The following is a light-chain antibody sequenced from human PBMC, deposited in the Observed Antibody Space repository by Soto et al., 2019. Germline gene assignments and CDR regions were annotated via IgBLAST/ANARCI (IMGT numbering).Light chain of an antibody. CDR1: NIGDKS. V-gene: IGLV3-21*02. CDR2: DDS. CDR3: QVRDSSSDHVV. J-gene: IGLJ2*01. Sequence: SYVLTQPPSVSVAQGQTASITCGGNNIGDKSVHWYQQKPGQAPVLVVHDDSDRPSGIPERFSGSNSGNTATLTISRVEGGDEADYYCQVRDSSSDHVVFGGGTKVTVL.